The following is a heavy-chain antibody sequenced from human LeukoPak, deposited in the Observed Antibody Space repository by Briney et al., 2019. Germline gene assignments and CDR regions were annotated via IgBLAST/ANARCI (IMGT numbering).Heavy chain of an antibody. Sequence: GGSLRLSCAASGFTFSSYAMSWVRQAPGKGLEWVSAISGSGGSTYYADTVKGRFTISRDNSKNTLYLQMNSLRAEDTAVYYCAKPETFYYSNYDRYFDYWGQGTLVTVSS. CDR1: GFTFSSYA. CDR3: AKPETFYYSNYDRYFDY. V-gene: IGHV3-23*01. CDR2: ISGSGGST. D-gene: IGHD4-11*01. J-gene: IGHJ4*02.